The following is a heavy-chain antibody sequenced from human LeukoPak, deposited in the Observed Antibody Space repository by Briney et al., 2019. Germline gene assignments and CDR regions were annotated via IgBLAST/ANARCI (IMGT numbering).Heavy chain of an antibody. Sequence: GASVKVSCKASGYTFTSSAMNWVRQAPGQGLEWMGWINTNTGNPTYGQGFTGRFVFSLDTSVSTAYLQISSLKAEDTAVYYCARDRRYTSGWYSIYNWYFDLWGRGTLVTVSS. CDR1: GYTFTSSA. V-gene: IGHV7-4-1*02. D-gene: IGHD6-19*01. J-gene: IGHJ2*01. CDR2: INTNTGNP. CDR3: ARDRRYTSGWYSIYNWYFDL.